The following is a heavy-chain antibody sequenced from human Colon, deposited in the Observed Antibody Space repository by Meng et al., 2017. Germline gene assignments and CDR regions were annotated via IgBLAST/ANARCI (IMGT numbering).Heavy chain of an antibody. CDR1: GASIGGSNW. V-gene: IGHV4-4*03. CDR3: ARVIYASGNMAHLDY. Sequence: QLRLEESGAGRGKPLGPLSLTCPVSGASIGGSNWGSWVRQPPGRGLEWIGEVYHSGSTNYNPSLKNRVTMTVDKSKNEFSLTLSSVTAADTAFYYCARVIYASGNMAHLDYWGPGTLVTVSS. J-gene: IGHJ4*02. CDR2: VYHSGST. D-gene: IGHD2/OR15-2a*01.